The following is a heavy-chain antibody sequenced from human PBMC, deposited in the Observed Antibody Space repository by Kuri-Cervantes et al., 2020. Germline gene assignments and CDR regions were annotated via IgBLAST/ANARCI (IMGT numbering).Heavy chain of an antibody. CDR2: MNPNSGNT. J-gene: IGHJ4*02. V-gene: IGHV1-8*02. Sequence: ASVKVSCKASGYTFTSYDINWVRQATGQGLEWMGWMNPNSGNTGYAQKFQGRVTMTRNTSISTAYMELSSLRSEDTAVYYCATGGDPRPEFDYWGQGTLVTVSS. CDR3: ATGGDPRPEFDY. CDR1: GYTFTSYD. D-gene: IGHD2-21*02.